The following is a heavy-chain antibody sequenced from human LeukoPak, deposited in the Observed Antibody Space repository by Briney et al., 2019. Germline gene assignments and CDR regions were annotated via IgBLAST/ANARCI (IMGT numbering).Heavy chain of an antibody. CDR2: VNHSGST. CDR1: DGSFSGYY. CDR3: ARGLRRRTMIAVPRRALWFDP. Sequence: PSETLSLTCAVYDGSFSGYYWSWIRQVPGKGLEWIAEVNHSGSTNYNPSLKSRVTISVDTSKNHFSLKLSSVTAADTAVYYCARGLRRRTMIAVPRRALWFDPWGQGTLVTVSS. D-gene: IGHD3-22*01. V-gene: IGHV4-34*01. J-gene: IGHJ5*02.